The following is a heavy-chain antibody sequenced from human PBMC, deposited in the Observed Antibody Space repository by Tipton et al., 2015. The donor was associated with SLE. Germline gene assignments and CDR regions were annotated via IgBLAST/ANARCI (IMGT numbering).Heavy chain of an antibody. V-gene: IGHV4-61*10. Sequence: TLSLTCTVSGGSMRSGSYYWTWIRRPAGKGLEWIGNIYNSGTSHYSPLQGGRVTISVDTSKNQFSLKLTSVTAADTAVYYCARGPPFMEWERNWFDPWGQGTQVTVSS. CDR3: ARGPPFMEWERNWFDP. CDR1: GGSMRSGSYY. D-gene: IGHD3-3*02. J-gene: IGHJ5*02. CDR2: IYNSGTS.